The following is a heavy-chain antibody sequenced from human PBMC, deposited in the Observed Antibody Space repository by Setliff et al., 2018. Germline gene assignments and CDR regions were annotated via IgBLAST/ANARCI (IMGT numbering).Heavy chain of an antibody. V-gene: IGHV3-23*01. CDR2: ISDTALGI. CDR1: GFTFNTYA. Sequence: GGSLRLSCAASGFTFNTYAMSWVRQPPGKGLEWVSSISDTALGIYYADSVRGRFTISRDNSKKTLYLQMNSLRAEDAAVYYCVKDVVGYSSTWPKRDYFDYWGQGTLVTSPQ. CDR3: VKDVVGYSSTWPKRDYFDY. D-gene: IGHD6-13*01. J-gene: IGHJ4*02.